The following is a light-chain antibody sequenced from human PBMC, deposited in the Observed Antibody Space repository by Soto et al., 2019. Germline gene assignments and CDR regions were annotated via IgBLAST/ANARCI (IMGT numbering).Light chain of an antibody. Sequence: QSALTQPRSVSGSPGQSVTLSCTGTSSDVGGYDYVSWYQQHPGKAPKLLIFDVYSRPSGISNRFSGSKSGNTASLTISGLQAEDEADYYCSSYTTSSSYVFGAGTKVTV. CDR2: DVY. CDR1: SSDVGGYDY. V-gene: IGLV2-14*01. J-gene: IGLJ1*01. CDR3: SSYTTSSSYV.